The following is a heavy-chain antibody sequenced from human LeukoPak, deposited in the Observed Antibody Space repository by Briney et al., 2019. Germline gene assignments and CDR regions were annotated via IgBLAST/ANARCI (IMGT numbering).Heavy chain of an antibody. D-gene: IGHD3-3*01. CDR3: AKDQRFLEWSPYYFDY. CDR2: IRYDGSNK. J-gene: IGHJ4*02. V-gene: IGHV3-30*02. CDR1: GFTFSSYG. Sequence: GGSLRLSCAASGFTFSSYGMHWVRQAPGKGLEWVTFIRYDGSNKYYADSVKGRFTISRDNSKNTLYLQMNSLRAEDTAVYYCAKDQRFLEWSPYYFDYWGQGTLVTVSS.